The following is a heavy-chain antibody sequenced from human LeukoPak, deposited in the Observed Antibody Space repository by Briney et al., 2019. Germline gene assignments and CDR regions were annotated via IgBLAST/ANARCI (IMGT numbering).Heavy chain of an antibody. D-gene: IGHD3-10*01. CDR3: ARDGVEGGSGSLRLDY. CDR2: IIPTFGTA. CDR1: GGTFISYA. V-gene: IGHV1-69*05. Sequence: SVKVSCKASGGTFISYAISWVGQAPGQGLEWMGRIIPTFGTANYAQKFQGRVTITTDESTSTAYMELSSLRSEDTAVYYCARDGVEGGSGSLRLDYWGQGTLVTVSS. J-gene: IGHJ4*02.